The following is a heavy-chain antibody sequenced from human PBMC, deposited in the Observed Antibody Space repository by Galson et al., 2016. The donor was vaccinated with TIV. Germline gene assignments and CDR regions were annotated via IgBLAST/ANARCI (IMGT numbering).Heavy chain of an antibody. D-gene: IGHD2-2*02. V-gene: IGHV4-30-4*01. Sequence: TLSLTCSVSGGSINIDGYYWTWIRQPPGKGLEWIGYIYYSGNTYYNPALKSRISISIDTSKNQFSLILSSVTAADTAVYYCARDCTSTTCHIYYYGMDVWGQGATVTVSS. J-gene: IGHJ6*02. CDR3: ARDCTSTTCHIYYYGMDV. CDR2: IYYSGNT. CDR1: GGSINIDGYY.